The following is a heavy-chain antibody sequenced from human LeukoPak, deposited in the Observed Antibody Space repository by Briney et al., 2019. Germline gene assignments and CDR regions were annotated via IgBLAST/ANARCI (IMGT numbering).Heavy chain of an antibody. V-gene: IGHV3-23*01. CDR1: GFTFSSYG. D-gene: IGHD3-10*01. CDR3: AKEETMVRGVIQRWFDP. CDR2: ISGSGGST. Sequence: PGGSLRLSCAASGFTFSSYGMSWVRQAPGKGLEWVSAISGSGGSTYYADSVKGRFTISRDNSKNTLYLQMNSLRAEDTAVYYCAKEETMVRGVIQRWFDPWGQGTLVTVSS. J-gene: IGHJ5*02.